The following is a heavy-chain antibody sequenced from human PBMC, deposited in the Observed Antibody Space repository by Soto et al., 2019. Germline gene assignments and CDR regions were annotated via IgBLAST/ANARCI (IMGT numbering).Heavy chain of an antibody. CDR3: TRQTGRAREAGTGMGANEKYYYYGMEV. D-gene: IGHD6-13*01. CDR1: GYRFTNYW. J-gene: IGHJ6*02. Sequence: PGDSLKISCKGSGYRFTNYWIGWVRQMPGKGLEWMGIIYLGDSDTRYSPSFQGQVTISADKSISTAYLQWSSLKASDPAMYYCTRQTGRAREAGTGMGANEKYYYYGMEVWGQGTTVTV. CDR2: IYLGDSDT. V-gene: IGHV5-51*01.